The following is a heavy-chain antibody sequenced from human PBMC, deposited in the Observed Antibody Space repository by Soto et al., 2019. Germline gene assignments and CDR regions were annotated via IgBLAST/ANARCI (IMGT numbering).Heavy chain of an antibody. CDR3: AKDIHCTNGVCYYYYYMDV. D-gene: IGHD2-8*01. J-gene: IGHJ6*03. CDR1: GFTFDDYA. V-gene: IGHV3-9*01. Sequence: GASLRLSCAASGFTFDDYAMHWVRQAPGKGLEWVSGISWNSGSIGYADSVKGRFTISRDNAKNSLYLQMNSLRAEDTALYYCAKDIHCTNGVCYYYYYMDVWGKGTTVTVSS. CDR2: ISWNSGSI.